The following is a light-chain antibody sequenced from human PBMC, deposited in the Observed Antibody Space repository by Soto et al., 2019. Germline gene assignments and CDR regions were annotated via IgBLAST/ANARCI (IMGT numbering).Light chain of an antibody. CDR1: QSVSSTY. J-gene: IGKJ2*01. Sequence: EIVLTQSPGTLSLSPGERATVSCRASQSVSSTYLAWYQQKPGQAPRLLIYAASSRATGIPHRFSGSGSGTDFTLTISRLEPEDFAVYYCQQFGTSPPRYTFGQGTKLEIK. V-gene: IGKV3-20*01. CDR3: QQFGTSPPRYT. CDR2: AAS.